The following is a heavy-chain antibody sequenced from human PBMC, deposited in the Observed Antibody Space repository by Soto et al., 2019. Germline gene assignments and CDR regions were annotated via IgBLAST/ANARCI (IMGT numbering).Heavy chain of an antibody. D-gene: IGHD3-10*01. V-gene: IGHV3-30*18. CDR2: ISYDGSIK. CDR3: AKEVQSTYGWPFDY. CDR1: GFTFTRYG. J-gene: IGHJ4*02. Sequence: GGSLRLSXAASGFTFTRYGMHWIRQAPGKGPEWVAVISYDGSIKKYGNSVKGRFTISRDNSKNTVYLQMTSLRGDDTAVYYCAKEVQSTYGWPFDYWGQGTLVTVSS.